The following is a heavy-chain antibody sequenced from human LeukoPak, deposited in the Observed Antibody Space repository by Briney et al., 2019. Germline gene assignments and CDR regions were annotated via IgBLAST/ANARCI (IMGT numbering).Heavy chain of an antibody. V-gene: IGHV1-69*13. CDR3: ARKVQYYDFWSGYGSVGYFDY. CDR2: IIPIFGTA. J-gene: IGHJ4*02. D-gene: IGHD3-3*01. Sequence: GASVKVSCKASVGTFSSYAISWVRQAPGQGLEWMGGIIPIFGTANYAQKFQGRVTITADESTSTAYMELSSLRSEDTAVYYCARKVQYYDFWSGYGSVGYFDYWGQGTLVTVSS. CDR1: VGTFSSYA.